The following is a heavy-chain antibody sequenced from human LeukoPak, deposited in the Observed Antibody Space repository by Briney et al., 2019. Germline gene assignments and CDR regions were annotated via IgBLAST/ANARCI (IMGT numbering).Heavy chain of an antibody. CDR3: AKGQETYSSALLFDY. CDR1: GFISSHYV. V-gene: IGHV3-23*01. J-gene: IGHJ4*02. D-gene: IGHD6-19*01. Sequence: PGWALRLSCPTTGFISSHYVISDVGPAAGKEGEGVSAISGSGVSTYYADYVKGRCTISRDKSKKRLYLQMNSLRAEDTAVYYCAKGQETYSSALLFDYWGQGTLVTVSS. CDR2: ISGSGVST.